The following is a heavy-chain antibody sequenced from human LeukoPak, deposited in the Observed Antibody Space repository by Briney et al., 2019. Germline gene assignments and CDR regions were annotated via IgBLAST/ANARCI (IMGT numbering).Heavy chain of an antibody. V-gene: IGHV4-31*03. J-gene: IGHJ2*01. CDR2: IYYSGST. D-gene: IGHD3-22*01. CDR3: ARDPDYYDSSGTRYFDL. CDR1: GGSISSGGYY. Sequence: SETLSLTCTVSGGSISSGGYYWSWIRQHPGKGLEWIGYIYYSGSTYYNPSLKSRVTISVDTSKNQFSLKLSSVTAADTAVYYCARDPDYYDSSGTRYFDLWGRGTLVTVSS.